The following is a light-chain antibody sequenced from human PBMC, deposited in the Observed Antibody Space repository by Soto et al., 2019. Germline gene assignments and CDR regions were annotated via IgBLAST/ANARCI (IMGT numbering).Light chain of an antibody. J-gene: IGKJ4*01. CDR2: AAS. Sequence: IQMTQSPPSVSASVGDRVTISCRASQGISYWLAWYQQKPGKAPKILIYAASSLQSGVPSRFSATASGTEFTLTISSLQPEDFATYYCQQGYNFPRTFGGGTKVEIK. CDR1: QGISYW. V-gene: IGKV1-12*01. CDR3: QQGYNFPRT.